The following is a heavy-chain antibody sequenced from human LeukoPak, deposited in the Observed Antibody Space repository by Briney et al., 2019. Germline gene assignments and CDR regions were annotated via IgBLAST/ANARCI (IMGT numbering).Heavy chain of an antibody. D-gene: IGHD3-22*01. Sequence: GRSLRLSCAASGFTFSSYAMHWVRQAPGKGLEWVAVISYDGSNKYYADSVKGRFTISRDNSKNTLYLQMNSLRAEDTAVYYCARVRAFYYDSSGYLPTNWYFDLWGRGTPVTVSS. CDR2: ISYDGSNK. V-gene: IGHV3-30-3*01. CDR1: GFTFSSYA. CDR3: ARVRAFYYDSSGYLPTNWYFDL. J-gene: IGHJ2*01.